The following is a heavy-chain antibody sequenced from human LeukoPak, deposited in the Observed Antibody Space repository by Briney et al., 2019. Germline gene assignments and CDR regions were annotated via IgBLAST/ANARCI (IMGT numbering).Heavy chain of an antibody. J-gene: IGHJ4*02. CDR3: LRLRDGHDF. CDR1: GFVFSASA. D-gene: IGHD5-24*01. V-gene: IGHV3-73*01. CDR2: IRSKTNGYTT. Sequence: PGGSLKVSCAASGFVFSASAIHWVRQASGKGLEWVGRIRSKTNGYTTAYAASVIGRFTISRDESESTAYQQMNSLKNEDTGVYYCLRLRDGHDFWGQGTLVAVSS.